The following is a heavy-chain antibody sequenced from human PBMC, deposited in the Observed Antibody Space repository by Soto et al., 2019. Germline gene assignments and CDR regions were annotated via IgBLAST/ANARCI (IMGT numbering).Heavy chain of an antibody. J-gene: IGHJ4*02. V-gene: IGHV3-30*18. Sequence: QVQLVESGGGVIQTGRSLGLSCAASGFTFSSYGMHWVRQAPGKGLEWVAVISYDGSNKYYADSVKGRFTISRDNSKNTLYLQMNSLRAEDTAVYYCAKGASVAATPDYWGQGTLVTVSS. CDR1: GFTFSSYG. CDR3: AKGASVAATPDY. CDR2: ISYDGSNK. D-gene: IGHD2-15*01.